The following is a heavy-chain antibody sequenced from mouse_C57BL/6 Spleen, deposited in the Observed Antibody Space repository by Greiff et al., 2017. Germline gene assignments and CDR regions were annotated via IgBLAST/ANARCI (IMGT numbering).Heavy chain of an antibody. V-gene: IGHV1-42*01. Sequence: EVQLQQSGPELVKPGASVKISCKASGYSFTGYYMNWVKQSPEKSLEWIGEINPSTGGTTYNQKFKAKATLTVDKSSSTADMQLKSLTSEDSAVYYCARRGEFITTVVPFAYWGQGTLVTVSA. CDR2: INPSTGGT. CDR1: GYSFTGYY. D-gene: IGHD1-1*01. CDR3: ARRGEFITTVVPFAY. J-gene: IGHJ3*01.